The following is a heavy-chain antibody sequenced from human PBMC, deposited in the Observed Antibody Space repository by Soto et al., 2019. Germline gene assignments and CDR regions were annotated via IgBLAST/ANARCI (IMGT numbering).Heavy chain of an antibody. CDR2: ASTDGTST. CDR1: GFTFSSCW. V-gene: IGHV3-74*01. J-gene: IGHJ5*02. Sequence: PGGSLTLSCAASGFTFSSCWMHWVRQAPGKGLVWVSRASTDGTSTSYAESVKGRFTISGDTARNTLYMKMSGLRAEDTAVYYCTRHGPVDYVLFDPWGQGTLVTVSS. CDR3: TRHGPVDYVLFDP. D-gene: IGHD4-17*01.